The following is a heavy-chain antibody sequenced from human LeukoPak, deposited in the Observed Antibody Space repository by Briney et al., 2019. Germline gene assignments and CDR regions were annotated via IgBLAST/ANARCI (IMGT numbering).Heavy chain of an antibody. D-gene: IGHD6-19*01. CDR1: GFTFSTSV. J-gene: IGHJ3*02. Sequence: QPGGSLRLSCVASGFTFSTSVIHWVRQPTGKGPEWVSGIGVDYATHYLESVKGRFSISRDNAKNSVYLQMNSLTAGDTAIYYCTREGYGSGRAPAFDIWGQGTSVTVSS. V-gene: IGHV3-13*01. CDR3: TREGYGSGRAPAFDI. CDR2: IGVDYAT.